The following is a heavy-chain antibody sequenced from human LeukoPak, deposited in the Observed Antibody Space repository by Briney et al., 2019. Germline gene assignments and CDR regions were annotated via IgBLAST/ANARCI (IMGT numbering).Heavy chain of an antibody. J-gene: IGHJ4*02. CDR1: GFTFSSYA. Sequence: PGGSLRLSCAVSGFTFSSYAMSWVRQAPGKGLEWVSSISGRGGSTYYADSVMGRFTISRDNSRNTLYLQMNSLRAEDTAVYYCVKSYSGSYFRLFDSWGQGTLVTVSS. CDR3: VKSYSGSYFRLFDS. V-gene: IGHV3-23*01. CDR2: ISGRGGST. D-gene: IGHD1-26*01.